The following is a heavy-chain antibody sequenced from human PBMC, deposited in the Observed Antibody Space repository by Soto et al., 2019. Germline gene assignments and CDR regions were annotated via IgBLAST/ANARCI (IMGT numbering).Heavy chain of an antibody. CDR1: GGTFSSYS. D-gene: IGHD1-26*01. J-gene: IGHJ4*02. CDR2: IIPIFGTA. CDR3: ARAGGSHSGGIDY. V-gene: IGHV1-69*01. Sequence: QVQLVQSGAEVKKPGSSVKVSCKASGGTFSSYSINWVRQAPGQGLEWMGEIIPIFGTANYAQKFQGRVTFTADESTSTAYMELSSLRSEVTAVYYCARAGGSHSGGIDYWGQGTLVTVSS.